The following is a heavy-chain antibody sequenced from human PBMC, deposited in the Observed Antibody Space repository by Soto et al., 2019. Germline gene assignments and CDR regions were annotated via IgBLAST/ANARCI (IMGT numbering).Heavy chain of an antibody. D-gene: IGHD1-7*01. CDR2: IYRTGST. CDR3: ASRDPGTSVDY. CDR1: GGSFTSNNW. V-gene: IGHV4-4*02. J-gene: IGHJ4*02. Sequence: SETLSLTCAVSGGSFTSNNWWTWVRQPPGQGLEWIGEIYRTGSTNYNPSLKSRVTISLDKSENQFSLKVTSLTAADTAVYYCASRDPGTSVDYWGQGTLVPVSS.